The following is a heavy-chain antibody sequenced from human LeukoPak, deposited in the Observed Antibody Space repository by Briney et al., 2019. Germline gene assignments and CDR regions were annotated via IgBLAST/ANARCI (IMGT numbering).Heavy chain of an antibody. Sequence: GVSLRLSCAASGFTFSSYAMHWVRQAPGKGLEWVAVISYDGSNKYYADSVKGRFSISRDNSKNTLYLQMNSLRADDTAVYYCARRYDGFDYWGQGTLVTVSS. D-gene: IGHD3-3*01. J-gene: IGHJ4*02. CDR1: GFTFSSYA. V-gene: IGHV3-30-3*01. CDR2: ISYDGSNK. CDR3: ARRYDGFDY.